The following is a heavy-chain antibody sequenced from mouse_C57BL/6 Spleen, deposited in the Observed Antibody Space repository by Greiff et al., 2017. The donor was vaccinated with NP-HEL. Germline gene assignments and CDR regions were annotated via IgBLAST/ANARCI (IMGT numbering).Heavy chain of an antibody. J-gene: IGHJ2*01. D-gene: IGHD1-1*01. CDR1: GFTFSSYG. CDR2: ISSGGSYT. Sequence: EVQLQESGGDLVKPGGSLKLSCAASGFTFSSYGMSWVRQTPDKRLEWVATISSGGSYTYYPDSVQGRFTITRDKAKNTLYLQMSSLKSEDTAVYYCARGAITPYYFDYWGQGTTLTVSS. V-gene: IGHV5-6*01. CDR3: ARGAITPYYFDY.